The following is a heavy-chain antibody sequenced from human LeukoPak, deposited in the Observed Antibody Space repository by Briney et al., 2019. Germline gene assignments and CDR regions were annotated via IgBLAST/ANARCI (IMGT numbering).Heavy chain of an antibody. CDR2: IYDSGST. CDR3: ARDDMRFGELFPFLY. V-gene: IGHV4-59*12. D-gene: IGHD3-10*01. J-gene: IGHJ4*02. Sequence: SETLSLTCTVSGGSISSYYWSWIRQPPGKGLEWIGFIYDSGSTNYNPSLKSRVTISVDTSKNQFSLKLSSVTAADTAVYYCARDDMRFGELFPFLYWGQGTLVTVSS. CDR1: GGSISSYY.